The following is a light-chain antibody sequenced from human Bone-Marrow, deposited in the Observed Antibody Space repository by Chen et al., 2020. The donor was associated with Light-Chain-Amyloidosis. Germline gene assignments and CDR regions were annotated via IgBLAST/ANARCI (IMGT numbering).Light chain of an antibody. Sequence: SYELTQPPSVSVAPGQTARIACGGSNIASKSVHWYQQKSGQAPVVVVYDDSDRPSGIPERFSGSNSGNTATLNINRVEDEDEADYFCQVWDSSGAQYVFGVGTILTVL. CDR3: QVWDSSGAQYV. CDR1: NIASKS. J-gene: IGLJ1*01. V-gene: IGLV3-21*02. CDR2: DDS.